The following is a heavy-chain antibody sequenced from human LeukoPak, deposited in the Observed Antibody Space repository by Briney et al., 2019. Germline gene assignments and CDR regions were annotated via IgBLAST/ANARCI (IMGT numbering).Heavy chain of an antibody. CDR2: INHSGST. D-gene: IGHD6-13*01. Sequence: ASETLSLTCAVYGGSFSGYYWSWIRQPPGKGREWIGEINHSGSTNYNPSLKSRVTISVDTSKNQFSLKLSSVTAADTAVYYCARPRAYSSSWSWFDPWGQRTLVTVSS. V-gene: IGHV4-34*01. CDR3: ARPRAYSSSWSWFDP. CDR1: GGSFSGYY. J-gene: IGHJ5*02.